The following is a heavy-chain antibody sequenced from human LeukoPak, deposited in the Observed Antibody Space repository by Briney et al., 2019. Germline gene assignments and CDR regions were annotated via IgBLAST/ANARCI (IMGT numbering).Heavy chain of an antibody. D-gene: IGHD1-26*01. V-gene: IGHV4-39*01. Sequence: SETLSLTCTVSRDSISRGSYYWGWIRRPPGKGLEWIGTIYYSGSTYYNPSLKSRVTISVDTAKNYFSLSLRSVTAADTALYYCARQDCVSSYFDPWGQGTLVTVSS. CDR1: RDSISRGSYY. J-gene: IGHJ5*02. CDR3: ARQDCVSSYFDP. CDR2: IYYSGST.